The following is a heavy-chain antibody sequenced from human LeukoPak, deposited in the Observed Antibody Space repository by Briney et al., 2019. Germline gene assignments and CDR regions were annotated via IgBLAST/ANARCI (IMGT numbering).Heavy chain of an antibody. V-gene: IGHV1-69*13. CDR2: IIPIFGTA. J-gene: IGHJ5*02. Sequence: SVKVSCKASGGTFSSYAISWVRQAPGQGLERMGGIIPIFGTANYAQKFQGRVTITADESTSTAYMELSSLRSEDTAVYYCAREVIDYSNSWFDPWGQGTLVTVSS. CDR1: GGTFSSYA. CDR3: AREVIDYSNSWFDP. D-gene: IGHD4-11*01.